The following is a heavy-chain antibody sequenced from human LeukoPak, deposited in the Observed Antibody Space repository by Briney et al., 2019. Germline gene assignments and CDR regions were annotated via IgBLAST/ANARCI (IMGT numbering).Heavy chain of an antibody. Sequence: PQTLSLTCAVSRGSISSGAYSWSWIRHPPRKCLEWIGYISHRATTYYNPSLKTGVTISVDTSKNQSSLNLRSVTGAHTAVYYCARARGTYSYDSSAQAPPRTFDYWGEGTLWTVSS. J-gene: IGHJ4*02. D-gene: IGHD3-22*01. V-gene: IGHV4-30-2*01. CDR2: ISHRATT. CDR3: ARARGTYSYDSSAQAPPRTFDY. CDR1: RGSISSGAYS.